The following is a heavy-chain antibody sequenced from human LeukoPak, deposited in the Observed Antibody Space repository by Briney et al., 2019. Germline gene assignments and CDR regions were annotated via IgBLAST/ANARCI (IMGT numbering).Heavy chain of an antibody. V-gene: IGHV1-2*04. CDR3: ARGLINGHDFDY. CDR2: INPNSGAT. Sequence: VSVKVSCKTSGYRFSGYYMHWVRQAPGQGLEWMGWINPNSGATNYAQNFQGWVTMTRDTSVNTGYMELRRLTSDDTAVYYCARGLINGHDFDYWGQGTLVTVSS. CDR1: GYRFSGYY. D-gene: IGHD5-12*01. J-gene: IGHJ4*02.